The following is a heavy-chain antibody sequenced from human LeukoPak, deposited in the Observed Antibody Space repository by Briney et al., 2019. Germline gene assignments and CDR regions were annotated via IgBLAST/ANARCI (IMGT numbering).Heavy chain of an antibody. D-gene: IGHD1-26*01. J-gene: IGHJ4*02. Sequence: SQTLSLSCTVSGGSLSSGDYYWSWIRQPPGKGLEWIGYVYYSGSTYYNPSLKSRVTISVDTSKNQFSLKLSSVTAADTAVYYCARDTLELHFDYWGQGTLVTVSS. CDR1: GGSLSSGDYY. V-gene: IGHV4-30-4*08. CDR2: VYYSGST. CDR3: ARDTLELHFDY.